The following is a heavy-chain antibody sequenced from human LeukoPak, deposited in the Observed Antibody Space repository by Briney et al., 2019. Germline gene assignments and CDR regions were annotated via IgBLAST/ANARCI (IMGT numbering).Heavy chain of an antibody. Sequence: SETLSLTCTVSGGSISSYYWSWLRQPPGKGLEWIGYIYYSGSTNYNPSLKSRVTISVDTSKNQFSLKLSSVTAADTAVYYCASSARGGQPDAFDIWGQGTMVTVSS. CDR3: ASSARGGQPDAFDI. J-gene: IGHJ3*02. CDR1: GGSISSYY. CDR2: IYYSGST. D-gene: IGHD3-10*01. V-gene: IGHV4-59*01.